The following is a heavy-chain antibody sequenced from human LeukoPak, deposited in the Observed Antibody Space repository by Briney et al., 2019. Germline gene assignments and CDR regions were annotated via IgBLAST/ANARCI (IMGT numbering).Heavy chain of an antibody. CDR1: GFTFSSYA. Sequence: GRSLRLSCAASGFTFSSYAMHWVRQAPGKGLEWVAVISYDGSNKYYADSVKGRFTISRDNSKNTLYLQMNSLRAEDTAVYYCARVDYGSGSLYFDYWGQGTLVTVSS. J-gene: IGHJ4*02. D-gene: IGHD3-10*01. CDR2: ISYDGSNK. CDR3: ARVDYGSGSLYFDY. V-gene: IGHV3-30-3*01.